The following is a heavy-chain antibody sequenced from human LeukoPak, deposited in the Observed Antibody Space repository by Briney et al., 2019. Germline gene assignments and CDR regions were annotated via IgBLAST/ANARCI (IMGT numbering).Heavy chain of an antibody. CDR1: GYTFTSYG. Sequence: ASVKVSCKASGYTFTSYGISWVRQAPGQGLEGMGWISAYNGNTNYAQKFQGWVTMTRDTSISTAYMELSRLRSDDTAVYYCARDDGSGWYNYGMDVWGQGTTVTVSS. V-gene: IGHV1-18*01. D-gene: IGHD6-19*01. CDR2: ISAYNGNT. J-gene: IGHJ6*02. CDR3: ARDDGSGWYNYGMDV.